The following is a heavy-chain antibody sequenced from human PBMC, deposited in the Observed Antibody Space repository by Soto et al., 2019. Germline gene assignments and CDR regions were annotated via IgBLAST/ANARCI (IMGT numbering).Heavy chain of an antibody. D-gene: IGHD6-6*01. J-gene: IGHJ4*02. CDR3: AKGGRKYSRHY. V-gene: IGHV3-30*18. Sequence: QVQLVESGGGVVQPGRSLRLSCAASGFTFSSYGMHWVRQAPGKGLEWVAVISYDGSNKYYADSVKGRFTISRDNSKNTLYLQMNSLRAEDTAVYYCAKGGRKYSRHYWGQGTLVTVSS. CDR2: ISYDGSNK. CDR1: GFTFSSYG.